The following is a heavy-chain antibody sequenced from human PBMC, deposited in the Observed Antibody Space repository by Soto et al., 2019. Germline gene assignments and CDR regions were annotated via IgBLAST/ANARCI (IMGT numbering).Heavy chain of an antibody. J-gene: IGHJ4*02. Sequence: QVQLVQSGAEVKRPGSSVKVSCKASGDTFTFYSINWVRQAPGLGLEWMGRINPILSMSNYAKRFQGRVTMTADKSTSTAYMELSSLRSEDTAIYYCASSYGSGYRAFDYGGQGALVTFSS. CDR1: GDTFTFYS. CDR2: INPILSMS. CDR3: ASSYGSGYRAFDY. V-gene: IGHV1-69*02. D-gene: IGHD3-10*01.